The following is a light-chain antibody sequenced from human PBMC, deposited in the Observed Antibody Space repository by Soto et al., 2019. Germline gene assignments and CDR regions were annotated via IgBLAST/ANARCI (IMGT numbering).Light chain of an antibody. J-gene: IGLJ2*01. Sequence: QSAPTQPASVSGSPGQSITISCTGTSSDLGAYNYVSWYQQHPGKAPKLMIYEVRYRPSGVSNRFSGSKSGNTASLTISGLQADDDAHYYCSSYTSSSTVVFGGGTKLTVL. CDR2: EVR. V-gene: IGLV2-14*01. CDR3: SSYTSSSTVV. CDR1: SSDLGAYNY.